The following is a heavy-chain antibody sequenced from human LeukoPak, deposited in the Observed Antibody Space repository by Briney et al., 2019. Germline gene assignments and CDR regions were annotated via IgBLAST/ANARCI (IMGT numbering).Heavy chain of an antibody. CDR1: GLTFSNAW. CDR2: IKSKTDGGTT. V-gene: IGHV3-15*01. D-gene: IGHD5-18*01. Sequence: GGSLRLSCAASGLTFSNAWMSWVRQAPGKGLEWVGRIKSKTDGGTTDYAAPVKGRFTISRDDSKNTLYLQMNSLKTEDTAVYYCTTDAAWIQPEDYWGQGTLVTVSS. CDR3: TTDAAWIQPEDY. J-gene: IGHJ4*02.